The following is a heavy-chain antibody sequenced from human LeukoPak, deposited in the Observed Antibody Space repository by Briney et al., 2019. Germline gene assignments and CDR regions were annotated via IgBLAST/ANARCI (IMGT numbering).Heavy chain of an antibody. J-gene: IGHJ3*02. D-gene: IGHD6-19*01. CDR3: ARSSVSFGDAFDI. Sequence: GGSLRLSCAASGFTFSSYDMHWVHQATGKGLEWVSAIGTAGDPYYPGSVKGRFTISRENAKNSLYLQMNSLRAGDTAVYYCARSSVSFGDAFDIWGQGTMVTVSS. V-gene: IGHV3-13*05. CDR2: IGTAGDP. CDR1: GFTFSSYD.